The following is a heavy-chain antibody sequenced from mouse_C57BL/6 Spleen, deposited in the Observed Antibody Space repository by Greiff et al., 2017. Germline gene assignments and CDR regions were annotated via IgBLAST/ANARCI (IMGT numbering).Heavy chain of an antibody. CDR2: IYPNNGGN. CDR1: GYTFTDYY. J-gene: IGHJ2*01. CDR3: ARSLDGNYYFDY. D-gene: IGHD2-1*01. Sequence: VQLQQSGPALVKPGALVKMSCKASGYTFTDYYMHWVKQSHGKSLEWIGYIYPNNGGNGYNQKFKGKATLTVDKSSSTAYMELRSLTSEDSAVYYCARSLDGNYYFDYWGQGTTLTVSS. V-gene: IGHV1-34*01.